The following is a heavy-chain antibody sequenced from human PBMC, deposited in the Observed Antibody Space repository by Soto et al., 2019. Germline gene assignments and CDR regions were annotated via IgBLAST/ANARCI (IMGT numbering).Heavy chain of an antibody. J-gene: IGHJ6*02. Sequence: GASVKVSCKASGYTFTSYGISWVRPAPGQGLEWMGWISAYNGNTNYAQKLQGRVTMTTDTSTSTAYMELRSLRSDDTAVYYCARDLRRRVDFWSGYSYYGMDVWGQGTTVTVSS. D-gene: IGHD3-3*01. V-gene: IGHV1-18*01. CDR2: ISAYNGNT. CDR1: GYTFTSYG. CDR3: ARDLRRRVDFWSGYSYYGMDV.